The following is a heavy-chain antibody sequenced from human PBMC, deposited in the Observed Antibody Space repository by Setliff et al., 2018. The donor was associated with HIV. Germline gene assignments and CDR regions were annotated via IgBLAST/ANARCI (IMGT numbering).Heavy chain of an antibody. Sequence: SETLSLTCAVYVESFSGFYWSWIRQPPGKGLEWIGEINHSGSTNYNPSLRSRATISFDTSKNQFSLNLTSVTAADTAVYYCARAPFRGGSFGWFDPWGQGTLVTVSS. J-gene: IGHJ5*02. CDR3: ARAPFRGGSFGWFDP. D-gene: IGHD2-15*01. CDR2: INHSGST. V-gene: IGHV4-34*01. CDR1: VESFSGFY.